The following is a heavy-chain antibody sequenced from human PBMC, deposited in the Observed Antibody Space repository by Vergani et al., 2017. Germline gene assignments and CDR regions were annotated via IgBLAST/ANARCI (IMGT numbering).Heavy chain of an antibody. J-gene: IGHJ5*02. Sequence: QVQLVESGGGVVQPGRSLTLSCAASGFTFNQYGMHWVRQAPGKGLEWVAVTWYDGNNKQYADSVKGRFTISRDNSKSTMYLQMNRLRDEETGVYYCARDLLLLYNRFDPWGQGTLVTVSS. CDR2: TWYDGNNK. V-gene: IGHV3-33*01. D-gene: IGHD1-14*01. CDR1: GFTFNQYG. CDR3: ARDLLLLYNRFDP.